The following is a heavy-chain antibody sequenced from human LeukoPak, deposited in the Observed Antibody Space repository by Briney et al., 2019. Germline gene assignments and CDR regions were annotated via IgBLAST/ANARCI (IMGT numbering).Heavy chain of an antibody. CDR1: GGSNSSGGYY. CDR3: ARAVYGDPYYFDY. Sequence: SETLSLTCTVSGGSNSSGGYYWSWIRQHPGKGLEWIGYIYYSGSTYYNPSLKSRVTISVDTSKNQFSLKLSSVTAADTAVYYCARAVYGDPYYFDYWGQGTLVTVSS. V-gene: IGHV4-31*03. J-gene: IGHJ4*02. CDR2: IYYSGST. D-gene: IGHD4-17*01.